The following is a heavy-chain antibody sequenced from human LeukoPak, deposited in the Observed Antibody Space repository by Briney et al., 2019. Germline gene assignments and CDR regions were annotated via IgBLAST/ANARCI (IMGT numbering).Heavy chain of an antibody. Sequence: PSETLSLTCTASGGSISSSSYYWGWIRQPPGKGLEWIGSTYYSGSTYYNPSLKSRVTISVDTSKNQFSLKLSSVTAADTAVYYCARRRYYDSSGYNYFDYWGQGTLVTVSS. D-gene: IGHD3-22*01. J-gene: IGHJ4*02. CDR1: GGSISSSSYY. CDR3: ARRRYYDSSGYNYFDY. V-gene: IGHV4-39*01. CDR2: TYYSGST.